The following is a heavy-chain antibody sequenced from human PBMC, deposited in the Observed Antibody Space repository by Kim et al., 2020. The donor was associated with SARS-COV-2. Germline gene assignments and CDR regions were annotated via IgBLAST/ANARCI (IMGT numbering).Heavy chain of an antibody. CDR3: ALTDFWSGYYPFDY. V-gene: IGHV3-21*01. J-gene: IGHJ4*02. Sequence: ADSVKGRFTISRDNAKNSLYLQMNSRRAEDTAVYYCALTDFWSGYYPFDYWGQGTLVTVSS. D-gene: IGHD3-3*01.